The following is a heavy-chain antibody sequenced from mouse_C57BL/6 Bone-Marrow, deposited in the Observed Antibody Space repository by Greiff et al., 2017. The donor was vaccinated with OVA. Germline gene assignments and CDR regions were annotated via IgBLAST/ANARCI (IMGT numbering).Heavy chain of an antibody. Sequence: VKLMESGAELVKPGASVKISCKASGYAFSSYWMNWVKQRPGKGLEWIGQIYPGDGDTNYNGKFKGKATLTADKSSSTAYMQLSSLTSEDSAVYFCARCAGTGFAYWGQGTLVTVSA. CDR3: ARCAGTGFAY. J-gene: IGHJ3*01. D-gene: IGHD4-1*01. CDR1: GYAFSSYW. V-gene: IGHV1-80*01. CDR2: IYPGDGDT.